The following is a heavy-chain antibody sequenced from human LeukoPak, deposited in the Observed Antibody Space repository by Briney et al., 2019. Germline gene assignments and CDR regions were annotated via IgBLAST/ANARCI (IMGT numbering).Heavy chain of an antibody. V-gene: IGHV3-23*01. CDR2: ISGSGCST. J-gene: IGHJ4*02. CDR3: AKLRGYTAYDSDYFDY. D-gene: IGHD5-12*01. Sequence: PGGSLRLSCAASGFTFSSYAMSWVRQAPGKGLEWVSAISGSGCSTYYADFVKGRLTISRDNSKNTLYLQMNTLTAEDTAVYYCAKLRGYTAYDSDYFDYWGQGTLVTVSS. CDR1: GFTFSSYA.